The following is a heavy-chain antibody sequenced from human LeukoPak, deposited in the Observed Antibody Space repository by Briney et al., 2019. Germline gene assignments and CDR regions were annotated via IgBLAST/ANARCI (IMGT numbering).Heavy chain of an antibody. CDR3: AKGETIAVAADCDY. Sequence: GGSLRLSCAASGVTFSSYAMSWVRQAPGKGLEWVSAISGSGGSTYYADSVKGRFTISRDNSKNTLYLQMNSLRAEDTAVYYCAKGETIAVAADCDYWGQGTLVTVSS. J-gene: IGHJ4*02. CDR2: ISGSGGST. D-gene: IGHD6-19*01. V-gene: IGHV3-23*01. CDR1: GVTFSSYA.